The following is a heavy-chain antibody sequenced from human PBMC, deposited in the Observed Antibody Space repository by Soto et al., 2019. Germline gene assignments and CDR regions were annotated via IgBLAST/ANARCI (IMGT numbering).Heavy chain of an antibody. CDR1: GFTISSYG. J-gene: IGHJ4*02. Sequence: QVQLVESGGGVVQPGRSLRLSCEASGFTISSYGMHWVRQAPGKGLEWVAFISFDGRHEYYGDSVKGRFTISRDNSKNTLFLQMNSLRAEDTAVYYCAKERDRGTSTWYGFDYCGQGTLVTVSS. CDR3: AKERDRGTSTWYGFDY. V-gene: IGHV3-30*18. CDR2: ISFDGRHE. D-gene: IGHD2-2*01.